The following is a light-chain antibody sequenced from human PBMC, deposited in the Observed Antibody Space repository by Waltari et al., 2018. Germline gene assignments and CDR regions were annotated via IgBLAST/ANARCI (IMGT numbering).Light chain of an antibody. Sequence: IQMTQSPSSLPASVGDRVTITCRTSESVSSYLHWYQHRPGKAPKLLIYSATKLQSGVSSRFIGSGYGTDFTLTITSVQREDFATYYCQQGSSTPHTFGQGTTVDIK. V-gene: IGKV1-39*01. CDR3: QQGSSTPHT. J-gene: IGKJ2*01. CDR2: SAT. CDR1: ESVSSY.